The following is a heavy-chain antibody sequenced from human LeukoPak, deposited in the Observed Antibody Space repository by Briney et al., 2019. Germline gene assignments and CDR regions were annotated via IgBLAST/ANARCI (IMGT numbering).Heavy chain of an antibody. D-gene: IGHD6-6*01. CDR3: AKGKYSSSSSPDY. V-gene: IGHV3-23*01. CDR2: ISGSGGST. Sequence: PGRSLRLSCAASGFTFSSYGMHWVRQAPGKGLEWVSAISGSGGSTYYADSVKGRFTISRDNSKNTLYLQMNSLRAEDTAVYYCAKGKYSSSSSPDYWGQGTLVTVSS. CDR1: GFTFSSYG. J-gene: IGHJ4*02.